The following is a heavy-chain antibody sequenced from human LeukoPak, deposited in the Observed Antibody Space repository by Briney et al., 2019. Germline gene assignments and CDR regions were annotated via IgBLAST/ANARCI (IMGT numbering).Heavy chain of an antibody. J-gene: IGHJ6*03. CDR3: ARESSGRNRFPNYYYYMDV. CDR2: ISPSGTDI. D-gene: IGHD6-19*01. V-gene: IGHV3-11*04. CDR1: GFTFTDTY. Sequence: PGGSLRLSCAVSGFTFTDTYMTWIRQAPGKGLESLSYISPSGTDISYADSVKGRFTISRDNAKNSLYLQMNSLRAEDTAVYYCARESSGRNRFPNYYYYMDVWGKGTSVTISS.